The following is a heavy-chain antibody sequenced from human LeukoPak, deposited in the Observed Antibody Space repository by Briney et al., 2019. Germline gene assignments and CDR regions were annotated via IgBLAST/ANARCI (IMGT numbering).Heavy chain of an antibody. J-gene: IGHJ4*02. CDR1: GFTFSSYA. CDR3: ASYDLWSGFGYY. V-gene: IGHV3-23*01. D-gene: IGHD3-3*01. Sequence: GGSLRLSCAASGFTFSSYAMGWVRQAPGKGLEWVSAISGSGGSTYYADSVKGRFTISRDNSKNTLYLQMNSLRAEDTAVYYCASYDLWSGFGYYWGQGTLVTVSS. CDR2: ISGSGGST.